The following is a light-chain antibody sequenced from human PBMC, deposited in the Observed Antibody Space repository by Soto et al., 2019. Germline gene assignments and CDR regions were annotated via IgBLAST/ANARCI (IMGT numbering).Light chain of an antibody. CDR2: VGTGGIVG. CDR1: SGYSNYK. Sequence: QSVLTQPPSASASLGASVTLTCTLSSGYSNYKVDWYQQRPGKGPRFVMRVGTGGIVGSKGDGIPDRFSVLGSGLNRYLTIKNIQEEDESDYHCGADHGSGSNFDNWVFGGGTKLTVL. CDR3: GADHGSGSNFDNWV. V-gene: IGLV9-49*01. J-gene: IGLJ3*02.